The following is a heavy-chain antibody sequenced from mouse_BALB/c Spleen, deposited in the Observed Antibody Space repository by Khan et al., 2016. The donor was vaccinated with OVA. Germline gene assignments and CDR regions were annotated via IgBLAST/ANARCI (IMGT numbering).Heavy chain of an antibody. CDR3: ARYYDYDYFDY. J-gene: IGHJ2*01. V-gene: IGHV3-2*02. CDR2: ISYSGST. Sequence: DVQLQESGPGLVKPSQSLSLTCTVTGYSITSDYAWNWIRQFPGNKLEWMGYISYSGSTSYNPSLKSRISITRDPSKNQFFLQLNSVTTEDTATYYCARYYDYDYFDYWGQGTTLTVSS. CDR1: GYSITSDYA. D-gene: IGHD2-4*01.